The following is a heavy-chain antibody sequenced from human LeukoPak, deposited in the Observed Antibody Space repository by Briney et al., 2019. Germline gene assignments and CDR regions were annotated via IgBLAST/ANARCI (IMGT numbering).Heavy chain of an antibody. D-gene: IGHD6-13*01. CDR1: GGSISSYY. Sequence: SETLSLTCTVSGGSISSYYWSWIRQPPGKGLEWIGYIYYSGSTNYNPSLKSRVTISVDTSKNQFSLKLSSVTAADTAVYYCARVPGVSTAAGTDAFDIWGQGTMVTVSS. J-gene: IGHJ3*02. CDR3: ARVPGVSTAAGTDAFDI. CDR2: IYYSGST. V-gene: IGHV4-59*01.